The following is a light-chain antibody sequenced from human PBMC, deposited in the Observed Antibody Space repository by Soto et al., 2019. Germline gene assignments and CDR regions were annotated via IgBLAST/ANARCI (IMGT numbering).Light chain of an antibody. Sequence: DIQMTQSPSSMSASVGDRVTITCRASQTIANFLSWFQQRHGKAPKALIYDASTLQSRVPSKCSGSGSGTYFTITISSLQPEDFAVYYCQQHSHWPPWTFGQGTRVEIK. CDR3: QQHSHWPPWT. CDR2: DAS. V-gene: IGKV1-16*02. J-gene: IGKJ1*01. CDR1: QTIANF.